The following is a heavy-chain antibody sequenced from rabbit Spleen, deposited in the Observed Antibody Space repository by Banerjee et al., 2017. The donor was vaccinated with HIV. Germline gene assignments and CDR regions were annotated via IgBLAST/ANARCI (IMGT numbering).Heavy chain of an antibody. CDR2: VAAGVSLTS. D-gene: IGHD8-1*01. J-gene: IGHJ6*01. V-gene: IGHV1S40*01. Sequence: QSLEESGGDLVTPGASLTVTCTASGFSFTYIDYLCWVRQPPGKGPEWIACVAAGVSLTSYYATWAKGRFTISKTSSTTVTLQMTSLTAADTATYFCARDSGSSFSSYGMDLWGQGTLVTVS. CDR3: ARDSGSSFSSYGMDL. CDR1: GFSFTYIDY.